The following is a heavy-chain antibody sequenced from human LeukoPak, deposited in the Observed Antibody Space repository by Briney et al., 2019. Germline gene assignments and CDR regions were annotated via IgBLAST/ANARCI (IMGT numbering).Heavy chain of an antibody. CDR1: GFTFSSYA. CDR3: AKVTINYLPYY. CDR2: ISGSGGST. V-gene: IGHV3-23*01. D-gene: IGHD4/OR15-4a*01. Sequence: GSLRLSCAASGFTFSSYAMSWVRQAPGKGLEWVSAISGSGGSTYSADSLMGRFTISRDNSKNTLYLQMNSLRAEDTAVYYCAKVTINYLPYYWGQGTLVTVSS. J-gene: IGHJ4*02.